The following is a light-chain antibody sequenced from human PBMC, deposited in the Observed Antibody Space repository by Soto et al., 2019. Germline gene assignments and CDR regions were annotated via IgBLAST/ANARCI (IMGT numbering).Light chain of an antibody. CDR1: QSVSSSY. Sequence: EIVLTQSPGTLSLSPGERATLSCRASQSVSSSYLAWYQQKPGQAPRLLIYGASSRATGIPDRFSGSGSGTDFTLTISRLEPEDFAVSYCQQYGSSPPVTFGPGTKVDLK. CDR3: QQYGSSPPVT. J-gene: IGKJ3*01. V-gene: IGKV3-20*01. CDR2: GAS.